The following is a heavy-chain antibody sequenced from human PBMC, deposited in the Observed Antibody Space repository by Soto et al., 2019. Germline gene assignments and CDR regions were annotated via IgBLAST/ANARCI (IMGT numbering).Heavy chain of an antibody. CDR2: IYWDDDK. D-gene: IGHD1-26*01. V-gene: IGHV2-5*05. Sequence: QITLKESGPTQVKPTQTLSLTCTFSGFSLSTSGVSVGWIRQPPGKALEWLALIYWDDDKTYGPSLKSRLTITKDTSKNQVVLTVTNVGPVDTGIYYCVHLHVGAAFDIWGQGTMVTVSS. J-gene: IGHJ3*02. CDR1: GFSLSTSGVS. CDR3: VHLHVGAAFDI.